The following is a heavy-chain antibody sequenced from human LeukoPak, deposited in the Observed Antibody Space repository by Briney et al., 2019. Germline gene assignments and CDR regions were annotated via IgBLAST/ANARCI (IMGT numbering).Heavy chain of an antibody. CDR1: GYTFTSYG. V-gene: IGHV1-18*01. CDR3: ARGESGPLAARPLLGI. CDR2: ISAYNGNT. D-gene: IGHD6-6*01. Sequence: GASVKVSCKASGYTFTSYGISWVRQAPGQGLEWMGWISAYNGNTNYAQKLQGRVTMTRDMSTSTVYMELSSLRSEDTAVYYCARGESGPLAARPLLGIWGQGTLVTVSS. J-gene: IGHJ4*02.